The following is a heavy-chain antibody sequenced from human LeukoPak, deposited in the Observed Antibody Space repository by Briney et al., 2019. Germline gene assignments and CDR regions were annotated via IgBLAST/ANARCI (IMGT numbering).Heavy chain of an antibody. V-gene: IGHV3-15*07. J-gene: IGHJ4*02. D-gene: IGHD5-18*01. Sequence: GGSLRLSCAASGFTFSNAWMNWVRQAPGKGLEWVGRIKSKTDGGTTDYAAPVKGRFTISRDDSKNTLYLQMNSLKTEDTAVYYCTTGSGYSYGYVGPSTDYWGQGTLVTVSS. CDR2: IKSKTDGGTT. CDR1: GFTFSNAW. CDR3: TTGSGYSYGYVGPSTDY.